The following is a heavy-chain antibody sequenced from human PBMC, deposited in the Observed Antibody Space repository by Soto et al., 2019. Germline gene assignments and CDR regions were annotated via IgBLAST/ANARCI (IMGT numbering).Heavy chain of an antibody. D-gene: IGHD6-13*01. CDR1: GFTVSSNY. J-gene: IGHJ4*02. V-gene: IGHV3-53*01. CDR2: IYSGGST. CDR3: ARGVAADGMVFDY. Sequence: GGSLRLSCAASGFTVSSNYMSWVRQAPGKGLEWVSVIYSGGSTYYADSVKGRFTISRDNSKNTLYLQMNSLRAEDTAVYYCARGVAADGMVFDYWGQGTLVTVSS.